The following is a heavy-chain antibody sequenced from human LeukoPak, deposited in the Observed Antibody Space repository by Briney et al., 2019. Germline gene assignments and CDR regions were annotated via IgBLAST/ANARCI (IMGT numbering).Heavy chain of an antibody. CDR3: AKKGGWPFDY. Sequence: PGGSLRLSCAATGFTFSSYAMSWVRQAPGKGLEWVSAISGSGGSTYYADSVKGRFTISRDNSKNTLFLQMNSLRAEDTAVFYCAKKGGWPFDYWGQGTLVTVSS. CDR1: GFTFSSYA. J-gene: IGHJ4*02. CDR2: ISGSGGST. D-gene: IGHD6-19*01. V-gene: IGHV3-23*01.